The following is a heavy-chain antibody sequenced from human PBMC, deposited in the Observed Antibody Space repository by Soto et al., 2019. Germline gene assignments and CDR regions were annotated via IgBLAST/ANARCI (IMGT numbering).Heavy chain of an antibody. CDR3: TIGSWSGEVFDI. Sequence: QVELVQSGAEVTKPGSSVKVSCKDSGGTFSTYSMFWVRQAPGQGLEWMGRIIPMLGVRNYAQRFQDRVTIIADKSTATIHMELSSLRSEDTALYYCTIGSWSGEVFDIWGQGTMVTVSS. CDR1: GGTFSTYS. CDR2: IIPMLGVR. J-gene: IGHJ3*02. V-gene: IGHV1-69*02. D-gene: IGHD2-21*01.